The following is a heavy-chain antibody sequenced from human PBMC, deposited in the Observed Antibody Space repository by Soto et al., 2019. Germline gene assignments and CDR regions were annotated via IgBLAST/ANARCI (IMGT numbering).Heavy chain of an antibody. Sequence: VGSLRLSCAASLFTFSDYYMSWIRQTPGKGLEWVSYIGGGGNIIYYADSVKGRFTISRDNAKKSLYLQMNSLRAEDTAVYYCARTIVDFWYFDLWGRGTLVTVSS. CDR3: ARTIVDFWYFDL. CDR1: LFTFSDYY. CDR2: IGGGGNII. J-gene: IGHJ2*01. V-gene: IGHV3-11*01. D-gene: IGHD3-9*01.